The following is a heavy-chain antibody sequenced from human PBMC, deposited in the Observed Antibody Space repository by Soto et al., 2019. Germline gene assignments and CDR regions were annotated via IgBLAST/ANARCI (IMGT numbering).Heavy chain of an antibody. J-gene: IGHJ4*02. CDR3: ARERRAARPYCRGGSCYPGSSYFDY. CDR1: GGSFSGYY. V-gene: IGHV4-34*01. Sequence: PSETLSLTCAVYGGSFSGYYWSWIRQPPGKGLEWIGEINHSGSTNYNPSLKSRVTISVDTSKNQFSLKLSSVTAADTAVYYCARERRAARPYCRGGSCYPGSSYFDYWGQGTLVTVSS. D-gene: IGHD2-15*01. CDR2: INHSGST.